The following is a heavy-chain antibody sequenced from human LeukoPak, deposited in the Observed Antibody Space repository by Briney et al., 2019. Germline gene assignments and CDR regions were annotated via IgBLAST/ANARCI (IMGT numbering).Heavy chain of an antibody. Sequence: GILRLSCAASGFTLSTYTMYWVRHPPGKRLEWVLIIGSSGGGIHYADSVKGRFTISRDNSKNALYLQMNSLRVEDTAVYYCAIDPNWGTHSWGHGVLVTVSS. V-gene: IGHV3-23*01. CDR1: GFTLSTYT. CDR2: IGSSGGGI. CDR3: AIDPNWGTHS. J-gene: IGHJ5*01. D-gene: IGHD7-27*01.